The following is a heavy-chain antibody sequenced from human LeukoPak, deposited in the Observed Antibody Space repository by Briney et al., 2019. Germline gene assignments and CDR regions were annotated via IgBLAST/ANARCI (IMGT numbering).Heavy chain of an antibody. J-gene: IGHJ6*03. D-gene: IGHD5-18*01. V-gene: IGHV4-34*01. CDR3: ARGIQLWSYYYYYYMDV. CDR2: INHSGST. CDR1: GGSFSGYY. Sequence: TSETLSLTCAVYGGSFSGYYWSWIRQPPGKGLEWIGEINHSGSTNYNPSLKSRVTISVDTSKNQFSLKLSSVTAADTAVCYCARGIQLWSYYYYYYMDVWGKGTTVTVSS.